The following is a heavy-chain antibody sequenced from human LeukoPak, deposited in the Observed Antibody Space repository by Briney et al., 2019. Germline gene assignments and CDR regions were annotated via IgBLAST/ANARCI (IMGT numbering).Heavy chain of an antibody. V-gene: IGHV3-11*01. CDR3: ARGLHLDSSGSLYY. J-gene: IGHJ4*02. Sequence: PGGSLRLSCAASGFSVSEYYVTWVRQAPGKGLEWTSYITRENWIYYSDSVKGRFTISRDHAKNSVYLEMNSLRADDTAVYYCARGLHLDSSGSLYYWGQGTLVTVSS. CDR1: GFSVSEYY. CDR2: ITRENWI. D-gene: IGHD3-22*01.